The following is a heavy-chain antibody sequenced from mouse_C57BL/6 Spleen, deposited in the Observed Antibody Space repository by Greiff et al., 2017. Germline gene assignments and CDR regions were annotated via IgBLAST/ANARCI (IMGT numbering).Heavy chain of an antibody. Sequence: EVKLVESGGGLVQPGGSLKLSCAASGFTFSDYYMYWVRQTPEKRLEWVAYISNGGGSTYYPDTVKGRFTISRDNAKNTLYLQMSRLKSEDTAMYYFARDYGRSYVGAMDDWGQGTSVTVSS. D-gene: IGHD1-1*01. CDR1: GFTFSDYY. CDR2: ISNGGGST. CDR3: ARDYGRSYVGAMDD. J-gene: IGHJ4*01. V-gene: IGHV5-12*01.